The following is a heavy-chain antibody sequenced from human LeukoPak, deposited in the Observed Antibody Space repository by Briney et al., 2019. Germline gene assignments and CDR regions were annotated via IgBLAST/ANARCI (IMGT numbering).Heavy chain of an antibody. CDR2: ITNSGGDT. CDR3: AKGSSSSRPYYFDY. V-gene: IGHV3-23*01. Sequence: PGGSLRLSGAASGFTFSSYAMSWVGQAPGKGLEWFSAITNSGGDTYHADSVKGRFTISRDNSKNTLYLQMNSLRVEDTAVYYCAKGSSSSRPYYFDYWGQGTLVTVSS. CDR1: GFTFSSYA. D-gene: IGHD6-6*01. J-gene: IGHJ4*02.